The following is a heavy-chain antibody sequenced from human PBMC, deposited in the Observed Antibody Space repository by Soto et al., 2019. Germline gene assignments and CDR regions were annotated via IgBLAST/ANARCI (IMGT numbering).Heavy chain of an antibody. D-gene: IGHD1-26*01. V-gene: IGHV3-23*01. CDR3: ARDVWELLRGFDP. CDR1: GFTFSNYA. CDR2: ISGSGNST. J-gene: IGHJ5*02. Sequence: EVQLLESGGGLVQPGGSLRLSCAVSGFTFSNYAMSWVRQAPGKGLEWVSAISGSGNSTNYADSVKGRFTISRDNSKNTVYLKMNSLRAVDTAVYYCARDVWELLRGFDPWGQGTLVTVSS.